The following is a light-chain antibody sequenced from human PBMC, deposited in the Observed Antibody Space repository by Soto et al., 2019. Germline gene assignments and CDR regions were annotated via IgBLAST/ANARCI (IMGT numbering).Light chain of an antibody. V-gene: IGKV3-15*01. CDR2: GAS. Sequence: EIVMTQSPATLSLSPGARAALSCRASPSINSELAWYQQKPGQPPRLLIYGASTRATGVPARFTGSESGSEFTLTISGLQSEDFAVYYCQQGHNWPLTFGQGTMLEI. CDR3: QQGHNWPLT. J-gene: IGKJ2*01. CDR1: PSINSE.